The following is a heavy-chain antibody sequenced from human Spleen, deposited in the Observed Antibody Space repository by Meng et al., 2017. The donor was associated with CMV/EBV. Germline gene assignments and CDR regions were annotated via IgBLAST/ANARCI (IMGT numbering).Heavy chain of an antibody. Sequence: GGSLRLSCAASGFTFSSYGMHWVRQAPGKGLEWVAFIRYDGSNKYYADSVKGRFTISRDNSKNTLYLQMNSLRAEDTAVYYCAKSLDFQRLRVCFGMDVWGQGTTVTVSS. CDR1: GFTFSSYG. D-gene: IGHD3-9*01. CDR3: AKSLDFQRLRVCFGMDV. V-gene: IGHV3-30*02. CDR2: IRYDGSNK. J-gene: IGHJ6*02.